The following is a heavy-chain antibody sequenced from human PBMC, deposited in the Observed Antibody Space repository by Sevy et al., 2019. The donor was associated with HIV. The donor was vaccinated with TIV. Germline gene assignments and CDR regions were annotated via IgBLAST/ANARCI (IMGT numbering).Heavy chain of an antibody. D-gene: IGHD3-9*01. J-gene: IGHJ5*02. CDR2: LSRDNAGST. CDR1: GFTFSNYA. Sequence: GGSLRLSCSASGFTFSNYAMHWVRQAPGKGLEYVSGLSRDNAGSTYYADSVNGRFTISRDNSKNTLYLQMSSLRTEDTAVYYCVKDRIETILGSKGDWFDPWGQGTLVTVSS. V-gene: IGHV3-64D*06. CDR3: VKDRIETILGSKGDWFDP.